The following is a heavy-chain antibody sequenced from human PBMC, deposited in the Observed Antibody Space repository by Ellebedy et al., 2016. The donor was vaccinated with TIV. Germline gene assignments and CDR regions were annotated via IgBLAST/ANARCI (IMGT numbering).Heavy chain of an antibody. D-gene: IGHD2-2*01. CDR3: ARPVYCSSTSCYEAFDI. J-gene: IGHJ3*02. Sequence: GESLKISXKGSGYSFTSYWISWVRQMPGKGLEWMGRIDPSDSYTNYSPSFQGQVTISADKSISTAYLQWSSLKASDTAMYYCARPVYCSSTSCYEAFDIWGQGTMVTVSS. CDR2: IDPSDSYT. V-gene: IGHV5-10-1*04. CDR1: GYSFTSYW.